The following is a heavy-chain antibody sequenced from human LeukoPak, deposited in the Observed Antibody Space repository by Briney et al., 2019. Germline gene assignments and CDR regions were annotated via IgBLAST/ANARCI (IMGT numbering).Heavy chain of an antibody. CDR3: ARGRDYDSTTYWGDFYMDL. CDR1: GGAIASVY. V-gene: IGHV4-59*01. J-gene: IGHJ6*03. CDR2: IYYREIT. D-gene: IGHD2/OR15-2a*01. Sequence: SETLSLTCTVSGGAIASVYCSWIRPPPGKGLEWIGYIYYREITNTNYNPSLKSRATISVDTSKNQFSLRLISVTAADTAVYYCARGRDYDSTTYWGDFYMDLWGKGTMVIVSS.